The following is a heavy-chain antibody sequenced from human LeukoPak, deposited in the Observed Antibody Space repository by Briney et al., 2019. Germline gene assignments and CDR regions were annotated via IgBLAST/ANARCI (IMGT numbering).Heavy chain of an antibody. CDR3: AKNELLWFGELLMDY. CDR2: ISGSGGST. J-gene: IGHJ4*02. V-gene: IGHV3-23*01. CDR1: GFTFSSYA. D-gene: IGHD3-10*01. Sequence: PGGSLRLSCAASGFTFSSYAMSWVRQAPGKGLEWVSAISGSGGSTYYADSVKGRFTISRDNSKNTLYLQMNSLRAEDTAVYYCAKNELLWFGELLMDYWGQGTLVTVSS.